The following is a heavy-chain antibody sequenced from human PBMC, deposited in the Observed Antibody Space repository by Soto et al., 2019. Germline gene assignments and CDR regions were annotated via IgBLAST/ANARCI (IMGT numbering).Heavy chain of an antibody. CDR3: AKDLWDCSGGSCYPDY. D-gene: IGHD2-15*01. CDR2: ISYDGSNK. V-gene: IGHV3-30*18. CDR1: GFTFSSYG. Sequence: ESGGGVVQPGRSLRLSCAASGFTFSSYGMHWVRQAPGKGLEWVAVISYDGSNKYYADSVKGRFTISRDNSKNTLYLQMNSLRAEDTAVYYCAKDLWDCSGGSCYPDYWGQGTLVTVSS. J-gene: IGHJ4*02.